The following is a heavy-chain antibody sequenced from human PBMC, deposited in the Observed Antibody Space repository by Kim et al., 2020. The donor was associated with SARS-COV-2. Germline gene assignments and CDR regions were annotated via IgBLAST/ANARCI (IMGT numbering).Heavy chain of an antibody. CDR1: GFSLSTSGVG. V-gene: IGHV2-5*02. D-gene: IGHD3-10*01. CDR2: IYWDDDK. Sequence: SGPTLVNPTQTLTLTCTFSGFSLSTSGVGVGWIRQPPGKALEWLALIYWDDDKRYSPSLKSRLTITKDTSKNQVVLTMTNMDPVDTATYYCAHWTYYYGSGSYYNVEFGTAFDIWGQGTMVTVSS. CDR3: AHWTYYYGSGSYYNVEFGTAFDI. J-gene: IGHJ3*02.